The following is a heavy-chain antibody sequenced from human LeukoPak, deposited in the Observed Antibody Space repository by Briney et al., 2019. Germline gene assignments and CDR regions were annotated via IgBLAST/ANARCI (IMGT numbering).Heavy chain of an antibody. CDR1: GFTFNYYS. CDR3: VTGDGGYDWNYFDY. Sequence: GGSLRLSCIASGFTFNYYSMHWVRQAPGQGLMWVSRIKSDESRINYADSVKGRFTISRDNAKNTVYLQLNSLRAEDTAVYYCVTGDGGYDWNYFDYWGQGALVTVST. CDR2: IKSDESRI. D-gene: IGHD5-12*01. J-gene: IGHJ4*02. V-gene: IGHV3-74*01.